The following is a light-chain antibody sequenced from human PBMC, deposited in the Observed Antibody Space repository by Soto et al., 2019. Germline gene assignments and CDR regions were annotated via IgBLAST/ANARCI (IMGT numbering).Light chain of an antibody. Sequence: QAALTQPASVSGSPGQSIIISCTGTSSDVGSYNFVSWYQQHPGKAPKLMIYEVSKRPSGVSNRFSGSKSGNTASLTISGLQPEDEADYYCCSYAGNSGVFGGCTQLNVL. CDR2: EVS. J-gene: IGLJ7*01. CDR1: SSDVGSYNF. CDR3: CSYAGNSGV. V-gene: IGLV2-23*02.